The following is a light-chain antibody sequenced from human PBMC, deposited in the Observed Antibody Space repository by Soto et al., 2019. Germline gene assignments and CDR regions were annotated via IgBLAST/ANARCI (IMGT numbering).Light chain of an antibody. Sequence: QSVLTQPRSVSGSPGQSVSISCTGARSDVGGYDYVSWYQQHPDKAPKVIIYDVIKRPSGVPDRFSGSKSGNTASLTISGLQSDDEADYYCCSYAGSYSYVFGLGTKVTVL. CDR1: RSDVGGYDY. V-gene: IGLV2-11*01. CDR2: DVI. J-gene: IGLJ1*01. CDR3: CSYAGSYSYV.